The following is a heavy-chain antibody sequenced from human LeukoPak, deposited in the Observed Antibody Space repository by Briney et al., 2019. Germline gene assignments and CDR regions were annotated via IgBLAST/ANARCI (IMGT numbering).Heavy chain of an antibody. Sequence: SETLSLTCAVYGGSFSGYYWSWIRQPPGKGLEWIGEINHSGSTNYNPSLKSRVTISVDTSKNQFSLKLSSVTAADTAVYYCARGLCSRDYYYGSGSYPDYWGQGTLVTVSS. D-gene: IGHD3-10*01. CDR2: INHSGST. CDR3: ARGLCSRDYYYGSGSYPDY. CDR1: GGSFSGYY. V-gene: IGHV4-34*01. J-gene: IGHJ4*02.